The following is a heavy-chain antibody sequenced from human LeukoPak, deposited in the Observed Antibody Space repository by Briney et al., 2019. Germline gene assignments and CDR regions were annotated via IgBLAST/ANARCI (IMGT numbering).Heavy chain of an antibody. J-gene: IGHJ4*02. CDR2: ISGSGDNT. D-gene: IGHD3-22*01. Sequence: PGGSLRLSCAASGFTFSSYAMSWVRQAPGKGLEWVSGISGSGDNTYYADSVKGRFTISRDNSKNTLYLQMNSLRAEDTAVYYCAREGSSGYYPSWGQGILVTVSS. V-gene: IGHV3-23*01. CDR3: AREGSSGYYPS. CDR1: GFTFSSYA.